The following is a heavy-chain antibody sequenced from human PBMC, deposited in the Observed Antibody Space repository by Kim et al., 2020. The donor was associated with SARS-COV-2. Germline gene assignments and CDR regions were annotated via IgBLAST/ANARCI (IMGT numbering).Heavy chain of an antibody. Sequence: KGRFTISRDNAKNSLYLQMNSLRAEDTALYYCAKDITEVVGATRGAFDIWGQGTMVTVSS. CDR3: AKDITEVVGATRGAFDI. J-gene: IGHJ3*02. D-gene: IGHD1-26*01. V-gene: IGHV3-9*01.